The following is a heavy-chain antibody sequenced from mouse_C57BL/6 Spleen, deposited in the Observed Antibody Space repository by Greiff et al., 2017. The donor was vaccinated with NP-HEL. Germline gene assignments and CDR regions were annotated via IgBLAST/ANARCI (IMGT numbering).Heavy chain of an antibody. D-gene: IGHD2-1*01. CDR3: ARVGVIPGEYFDD. V-gene: IGHV5-16*01. Sequence: EVQLVESEGGLVQPGSSMKLSCTASGFTFSYYYMAWVRQVPEKGLEWVANINYDGSSTYYLDYLKGRFIFSRDNAKNILYLQRSSLKSADTDTYYCARVGVIPGEYFDDWGQGTTLTVSS. CDR1: GFTFSYYY. J-gene: IGHJ2*01. CDR2: INYDGSST.